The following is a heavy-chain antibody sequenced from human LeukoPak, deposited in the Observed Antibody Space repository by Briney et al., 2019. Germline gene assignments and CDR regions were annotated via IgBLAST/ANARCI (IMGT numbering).Heavy chain of an antibody. CDR2: IYYSGST. D-gene: IGHD2-2*02. CDR3: ARKIPAAILAWFDP. Sequence: NPSETLSLTCTVSGGSISSGDYYWSWIRQPPGKGLEWIGYIYYSGSTYYNPSLKSRVTISVDTSKNQFSLKLSSVTAADTAVYYCARKIPAAILAWFDPWGQGTLVTVSS. J-gene: IGHJ5*02. V-gene: IGHV4-30-4*01. CDR1: GGSISSGDYY.